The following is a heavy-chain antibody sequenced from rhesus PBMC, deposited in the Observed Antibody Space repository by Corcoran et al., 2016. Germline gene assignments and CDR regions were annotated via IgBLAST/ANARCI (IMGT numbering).Heavy chain of an antibody. CDR2: ISGSSGST. CDR3: ARASDQPLLSWSGNYFDY. CDR1: GGSISSSNW. Sequence: QVQLQESGPGLVKPSETLSLTCAVSGGSISSSNWWSWIRQPPGKGLGWSGYISGSSGSTYYNPSLKSRVTISKDTSKNQFSLKLSSVTAADTAVYYCARASDQPLLSWSGNYFDYWGQGVLVTVSS. V-gene: IGHV4S19*01. J-gene: IGHJ4*01. D-gene: IGHD2-27*01.